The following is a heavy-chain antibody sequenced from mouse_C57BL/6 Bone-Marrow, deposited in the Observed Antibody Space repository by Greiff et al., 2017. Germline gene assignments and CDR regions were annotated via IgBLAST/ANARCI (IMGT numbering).Heavy chain of an antibody. CDR2: IDPSDSET. CDR3: ARGDYYGSSFAY. D-gene: IGHD1-1*01. V-gene: IGHV1-52*01. J-gene: IGHJ3*01. Sequence: QVHVKQPGAELVRPGSSVKLSCKASGYTFTSYWMHWVKQRPIQGLEWIGNIDPSDSETHYNQKFKDKATLTVDKSSSTAYMQLSSLTSEDSAVYYCARGDYYGSSFAYWGQGTLVTVSA. CDR1: GYTFTSYW.